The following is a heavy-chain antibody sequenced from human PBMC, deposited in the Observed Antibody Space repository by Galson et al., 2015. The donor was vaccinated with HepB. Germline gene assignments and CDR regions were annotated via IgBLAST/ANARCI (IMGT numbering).Heavy chain of an antibody. Sequence: SVKVSCKASGGTFSSYAISWVRQAPGQGLEWMGGIIPIFGTANYAQKFQGRVTITADESTSTAYMELSSLRSEDTAVYYCARGAVGARWDAFDIWGQGTMVTVSS. CDR3: ARGAVGARWDAFDI. CDR1: GGTFSSYA. V-gene: IGHV1-69*13. CDR2: IIPIFGTA. D-gene: IGHD1-26*01. J-gene: IGHJ3*02.